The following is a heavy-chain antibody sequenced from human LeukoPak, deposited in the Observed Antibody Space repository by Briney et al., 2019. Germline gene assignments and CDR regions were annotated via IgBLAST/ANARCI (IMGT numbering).Heavy chain of an antibody. V-gene: IGHV3-23*01. CDR3: AKSRLNYDFWSGYYAYFQH. Sequence: PGGSLRLSCAASGFTFSSYAMGWVRQAPGKGLEWVSAISGSGGSTYYADSVKGRFTISRDNSKNTLYLQMNSLRAEDTAVYYCAKSRLNYDFWSGYYAYFQHWGQGTLVTVSS. CDR1: GFTFSSYA. D-gene: IGHD3-3*01. CDR2: ISGSGGST. J-gene: IGHJ1*01.